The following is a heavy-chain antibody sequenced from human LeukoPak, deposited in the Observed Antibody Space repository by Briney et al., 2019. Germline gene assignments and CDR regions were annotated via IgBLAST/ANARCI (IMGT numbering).Heavy chain of an antibody. CDR2: FYRSGTT. Sequence: PSETLSLTCGVSGYSMSSGYYWGSIRQPPGKGLEWIGSFYRSGTTYYNPSIKTRVTISVDTSKNQFSLKLSSVTAADTAVYYCGRHDILGSSAWIDAFDVWGQGTMVTVSS. CDR3: GRHDILGSSAWIDAFDV. J-gene: IGHJ3*01. D-gene: IGHD3-9*01. V-gene: IGHV4-38-2*01. CDR1: GYSMSSGYY.